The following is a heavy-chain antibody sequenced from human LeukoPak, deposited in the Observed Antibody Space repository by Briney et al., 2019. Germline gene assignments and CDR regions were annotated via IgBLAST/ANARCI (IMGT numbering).Heavy chain of an antibody. J-gene: IGHJ6*02. D-gene: IGHD6-13*01. CDR1: GGTFSSYA. CDR3: ARVINGYSSSWYGTDYYYYGMDV. CDR2: IIPIFGTA. Sequence: SVKVSCKASGGTFSSYAISWVRQAPGQGLEWMGGIIPIFGTANYAQKFQGRVTITADESTSTAYMELSSLRSEDTAVYYCARVINGYSSSWYGTDYYYYGMDVWGQGTTVTVSS. V-gene: IGHV1-69*13.